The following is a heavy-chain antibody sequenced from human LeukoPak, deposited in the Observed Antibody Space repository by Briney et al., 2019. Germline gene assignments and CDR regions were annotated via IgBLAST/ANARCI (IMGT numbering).Heavy chain of an antibody. CDR3: STLRPYIQPR. V-gene: IGHV3-15*01. CDR1: GFTFSKAW. Sequence: PGGSLRLSCAASGFTFSKAWMSSGRQAPGKGLEWVGRIKSKTDGGSTDYAASGEGTFTISREDSKYSMYMQMTSLTTDDTAINYCSTLRPYIQPRWGQGTMVTVSS. CDR2: IKSKTDGGST. D-gene: IGHD5-18*01. J-gene: IGHJ3*01.